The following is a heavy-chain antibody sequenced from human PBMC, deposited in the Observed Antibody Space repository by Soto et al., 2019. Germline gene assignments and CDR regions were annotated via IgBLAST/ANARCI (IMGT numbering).Heavy chain of an antibody. J-gene: IGHJ5*02. V-gene: IGHV3-23*01. CDR1: GFTFRNYA. CDR3: AKDAISGDGIWLMDS. Sequence: VQLLESGGGLVQPGGSLRLSCAASGFTFRNYAMTWARQAPGKGLEWVSSLLRSGSSAYYADSVRGRFTISSDTSANSLYLQMDNLRAEDTAIYYCAKDAISGDGIWLMDSWGQGTVVTVCS. CDR2: LLRSGSSA. D-gene: IGHD4-17*01.